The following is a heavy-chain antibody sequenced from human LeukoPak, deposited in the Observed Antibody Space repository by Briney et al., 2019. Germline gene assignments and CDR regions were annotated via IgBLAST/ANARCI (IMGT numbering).Heavy chain of an antibody. Sequence: SETLSLTCTVSGGSIRSSYYYWSWIRQPPGKGLEWIGYIYYSGSTNYNPSLKSRVTISVDTSKNQFSLKLSSVTAADTAVYYCARAGGWLQSDNAFDIWGQGTMVTVSS. V-gene: IGHV4-61*01. J-gene: IGHJ3*02. D-gene: IGHD5-24*01. CDR1: GGSIRSSYYY. CDR2: IYYSGST. CDR3: ARAGGWLQSDNAFDI.